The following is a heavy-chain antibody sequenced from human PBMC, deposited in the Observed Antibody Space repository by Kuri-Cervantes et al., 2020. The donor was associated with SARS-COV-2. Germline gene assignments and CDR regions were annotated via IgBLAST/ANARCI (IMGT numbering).Heavy chain of an antibody. CDR3: ARDDDDIGQLRDKYYYYGMDV. D-gene: IGHD1-1*01. J-gene: IGHJ6*02. Sequence: SVKVSCKASGYTFTSYAISWVRQAPGQGLEWMGGIIPIFGTANYAQKFQGRVTITADESTSTAYMELSSLRSEDTAVYYCARDDDDIGQLRDKYYYYGMDVWGQGTTVTVSS. V-gene: IGHV1-69*13. CDR1: GYTFTSYA. CDR2: IIPIFGTA.